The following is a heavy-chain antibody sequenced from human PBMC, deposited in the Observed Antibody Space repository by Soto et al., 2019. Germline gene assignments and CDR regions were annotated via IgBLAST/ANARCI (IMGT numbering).Heavy chain of an antibody. V-gene: IGHV3-21*01. J-gene: IGHJ4*02. D-gene: IGHD4-17*01. CDR1: GFTFSSYS. CDR2: ISSSSSYI. Sequence: EVQLVESGGGLVKPGGSLRLSCAASGFTFSSYSMNWVRQAPGTGLEWVSSISSSSSYIYYADSVKGRFTISRDNAKNSLYLQMNSLRAEDTAVYYCARDSLRGDYAPDYWGQGTLVTVSS. CDR3: ARDSLRGDYAPDY.